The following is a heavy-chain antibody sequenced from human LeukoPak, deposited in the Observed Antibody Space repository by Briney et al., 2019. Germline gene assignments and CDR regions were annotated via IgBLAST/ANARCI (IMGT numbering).Heavy chain of an antibody. CDR3: ARYPTGTTPGAFDY. D-gene: IGHD1-1*01. Sequence: GASVKVSCKASGYTFTSYDINWVRQATGQGLEWMGWMNPNSGNTGYVQKFQGRVTMTRNTSISTAYMELSSLRSEDTAVYYCARYPTGTTPGAFDYWGQGTLVTVSS. CDR1: GYTFTSYD. CDR2: MNPNSGNT. V-gene: IGHV1-8*01. J-gene: IGHJ4*02.